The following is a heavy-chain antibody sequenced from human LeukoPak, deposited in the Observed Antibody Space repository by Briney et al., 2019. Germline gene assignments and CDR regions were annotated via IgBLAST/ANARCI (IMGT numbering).Heavy chain of an antibody. D-gene: IGHD1-26*01. CDR1: GFTFSDYN. CDR3: ARSIGLTSGGVDV. CDR2: ITNGGSTI. J-gene: IGHJ6*02. V-gene: IGHV3-11*01. Sequence: GGSLRLSCAASGFTFSDYNMNWVRQAPGKGLEWVSYITNGGSTIHHADSVKGRFTISRDNAKKTLYLQMNGLRAEDTAVYYCARSIGLTSGGVDVWGQGTTVTVSS.